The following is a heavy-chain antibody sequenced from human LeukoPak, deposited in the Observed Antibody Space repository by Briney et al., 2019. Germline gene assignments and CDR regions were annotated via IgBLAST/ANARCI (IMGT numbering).Heavy chain of an antibody. CDR2: INPNSGGT. D-gene: IGHD3-9*01. CDR3: ARGSRRYYDILTGYFINLDY. Sequence: GASVKVSCKASGYTFTVYYMHWVRQAPGQGLEWMGWINPNSGGTNYAQKFQGRVTMTRDTSISTAYMELSRLRSDDTAVYYCARGSRRYYDILTGYFINLDYWGQGTLVTVSS. CDR1: GYTFTVYY. V-gene: IGHV1-2*02. J-gene: IGHJ4*02.